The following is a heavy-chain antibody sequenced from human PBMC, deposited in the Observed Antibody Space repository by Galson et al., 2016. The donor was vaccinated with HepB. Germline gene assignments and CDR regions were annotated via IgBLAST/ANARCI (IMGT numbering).Heavy chain of an antibody. V-gene: IGHV3-48*02. J-gene: IGHJ4*02. Sequence: SLRLSCAASEFSFRSYSMNWVRQAPGKGLEWLSSITAGGNTIYYADSVKGRFTISRDNAKSSLYLQMNSLRDDDTAVYFCARAGVAYETSGYFYGQLDYWGQGTQVIVSS. CDR3: ARAGVAYETSGYFYGQLDY. D-gene: IGHD3-22*01. CDR1: EFSFRSYS. CDR2: ITAGGNTI.